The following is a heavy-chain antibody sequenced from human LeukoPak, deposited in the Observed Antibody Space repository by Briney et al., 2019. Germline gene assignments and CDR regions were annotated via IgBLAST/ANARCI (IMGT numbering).Heavy chain of an antibody. J-gene: IGHJ4*02. D-gene: IGHD1-26*01. Sequence: GGSLRLSCAASGFTFSSYGMHWVRQAPGKGLEWVAVISYDGSNKYYVDSVKGRFTISRDNSKNTLYLQMNSLRAEDTAVYYCARSGSYRTSDYWGQGTLVTVSS. CDR1: GFTFSSYG. V-gene: IGHV3-30*03. CDR3: ARSGSYRTSDY. CDR2: ISYDGSNK.